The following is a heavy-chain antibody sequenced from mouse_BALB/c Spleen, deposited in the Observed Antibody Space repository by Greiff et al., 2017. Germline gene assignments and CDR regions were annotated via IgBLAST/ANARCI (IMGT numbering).Heavy chain of an antibody. CDR1: GYTFSSYW. D-gene: IGHD3-2*02. V-gene: IGHV1-9*01. Sequence: QVQLQQSGAELMKPGASVKISCKATGYTFSSYWIEWVKQRPGHGLEWIGEILPGSGSTNYNEKFKGKATFTADTSSNTAYMQLSSLTSEDSAVYYCARGQLRYYAMDYWGQGTSVTVSA. J-gene: IGHJ4*01. CDR3: ARGQLRYYAMDY. CDR2: ILPGSGST.